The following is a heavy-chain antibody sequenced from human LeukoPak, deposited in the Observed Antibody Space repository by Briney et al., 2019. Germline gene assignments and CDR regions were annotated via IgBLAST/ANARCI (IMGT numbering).Heavy chain of an antibody. V-gene: IGHV1-24*01. Sequence: ASVKVSCKVSGYTLTELSMHWVRQAPGKGLEWMGGFDPEDGETIYAQKFQGRVTMTEDTSTDTAYMELSSLRSEDTAVYYCAKDGRGYSYGLAYSAYWGQGTLVTVSS. CDR3: AKDGRGYSYGLAYSAY. D-gene: IGHD5-18*01. CDR1: GYTLTELS. CDR2: FDPEDGET. J-gene: IGHJ4*02.